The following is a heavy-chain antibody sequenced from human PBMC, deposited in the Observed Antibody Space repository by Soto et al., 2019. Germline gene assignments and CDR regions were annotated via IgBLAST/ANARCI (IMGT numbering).Heavy chain of an antibody. J-gene: IGHJ4*02. D-gene: IGHD4-17*01. CDR2: ISGSGGST. V-gene: IGHV3-23*01. CDR1: GFTFSSYA. Sequence: GGSLRLSCAASGFTFSSYAMSWVRQAPGKGLEWVSAISGSGGSTYYADSVKGRFTISRDNSKNTLYLQMDSLRAEDTAVYYCANPVRAKEGDYDQFGYWGQGTLVTVSS. CDR3: ANPVRAKEGDYDQFGY.